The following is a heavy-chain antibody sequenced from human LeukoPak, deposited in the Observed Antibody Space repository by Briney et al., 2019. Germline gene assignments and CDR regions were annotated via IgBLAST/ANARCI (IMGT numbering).Heavy chain of an antibody. CDR3: ARHPFSSPFDF. CDR1: GTSISGDY. CDR2: VYFTGNT. J-gene: IGHJ4*02. V-gene: IGHV4-59*08. D-gene: IGHD2/OR15-2a*01. Sequence: PSETLSLTCTVSGTSISGDYWSWIRQPPGKGLEWIGYVYFTGNTNYSPSLKSRVTISMDTSKNQISLTVTSVTAADTAVYYCARHPFSSPFDFWGQGTLVAVSS.